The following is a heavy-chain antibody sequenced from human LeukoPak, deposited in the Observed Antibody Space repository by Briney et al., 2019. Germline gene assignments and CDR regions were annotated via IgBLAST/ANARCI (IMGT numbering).Heavy chain of an antibody. CDR2: INHSGST. V-gene: IGHV4-34*01. CDR3: ASVDTAMVPVFDY. CDR1: GVSFSGDY. J-gene: IGHJ4*02. D-gene: IGHD5-18*01. Sequence: SETLSLTCAVYGVSFSGDYWSWIRQPPGKGLEWMGEINHSGSTNYNPSLKSRGTISVDTSNNQSSPQLSSVPAAAPAVYYCASVDTAMVPVFDYWGQGTLVTVSS.